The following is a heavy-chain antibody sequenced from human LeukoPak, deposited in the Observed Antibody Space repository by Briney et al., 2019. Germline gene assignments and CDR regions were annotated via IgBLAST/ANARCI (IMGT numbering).Heavy chain of an antibody. J-gene: IGHJ5*02. CDR3: ARDRHRSGWYEVYWFDP. Sequence: SVKVSCKASGGTFSSYAISWVRQAPGQGLEWMGGIIPIFGTANYAQKFQGRVTIATDESTSTAYMELSSLRSEDTAVYYCARDRHRSGWYEVYWFDPWGQGTLVTVSS. V-gene: IGHV1-69*05. CDR2: IIPIFGTA. D-gene: IGHD6-19*01. CDR1: GGTFSSYA.